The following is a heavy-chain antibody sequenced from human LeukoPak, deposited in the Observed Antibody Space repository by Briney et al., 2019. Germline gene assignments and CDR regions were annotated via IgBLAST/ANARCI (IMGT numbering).Heavy chain of an antibody. CDR2: IYHSGST. CDR1: GGSISSSSYY. Sequence: SETLSLTCTVSGGSISSSSYYWGWIRQPPGKGLEWIGSIYHSGSTYYNPSLKSRVTISVDTSKNQFSLKLSSVTAADTAVYYCARLTLTGTTDYWGQGTLVTVSS. CDR3: ARLTLTGTTDY. V-gene: IGHV4-39*07. J-gene: IGHJ4*02. D-gene: IGHD1-7*01.